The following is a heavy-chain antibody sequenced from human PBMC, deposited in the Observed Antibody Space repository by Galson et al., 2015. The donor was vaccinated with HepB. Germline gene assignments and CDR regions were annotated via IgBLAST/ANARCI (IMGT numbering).Heavy chain of an antibody. Sequence: SLRLSCAASGFTFGSYSMNWVRQAPGKGLEWVSYISSSSSTIYYADSVKGRFTISRDNAKNSLYLQMNSLRDEDTAVYYCARGLRIAAAGTSGMDVWGQGTTVTVSS. CDR2: ISSSSSTI. CDR1: GFTFGSYS. D-gene: IGHD6-13*01. CDR3: ARGLRIAAAGTSGMDV. V-gene: IGHV3-48*02. J-gene: IGHJ6*02.